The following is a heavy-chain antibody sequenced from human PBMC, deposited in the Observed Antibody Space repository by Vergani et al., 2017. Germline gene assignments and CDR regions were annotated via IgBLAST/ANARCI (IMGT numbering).Heavy chain of an antibody. CDR3: ARDYGSGPPRSRRLLDDIGWFDP. J-gene: IGHJ5*02. D-gene: IGHD3-10*01. Sequence: EVLLVESGGGLVQPGGSLRLSCAASGFTFSAYWMNWVRQAPGKGLEWVANIKQDGSEKYYVDSVKGRFTISRDNANNLVYLQMSSVRADDTAVYYCARDYGSGPPRSRRLLDDIGWFDPWGQGTLVTVSS. V-gene: IGHV3-7*01. CDR1: GFTFSAYW. CDR2: IKQDGSEK.